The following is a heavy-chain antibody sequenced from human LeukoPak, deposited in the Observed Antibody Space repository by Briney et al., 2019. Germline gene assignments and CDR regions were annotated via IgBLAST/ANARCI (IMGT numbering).Heavy chain of an antibody. CDR1: GLSFTNYA. J-gene: IGHJ5*02. D-gene: IGHD6-13*01. V-gene: IGHV3-23*01. CDR2: LTGYGGA. Sequence: GGSLRLSCEASGLSFTNYAMMWVRQAPGKGLQWISTLTGYGGAYYADSGEGRFIISRDISKNTMFLQMYSLRAEDTAVYYCAKGAAAGKVDWFDPWGQGTLVTVSS. CDR3: AKGAAAGKVDWFDP.